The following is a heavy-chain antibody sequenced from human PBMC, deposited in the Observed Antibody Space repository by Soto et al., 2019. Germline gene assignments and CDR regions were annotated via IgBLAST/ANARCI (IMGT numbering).Heavy chain of an antibody. V-gene: IGHV1-3*01. D-gene: IGHD2-8*01. CDR1: GYTFTSYA. J-gene: IGHJ3*02. Sequence: EASVKVSCKASGYTFTSYAMHWVRQAPGQRLEWMGWINAGNGNTKYSQKFQGRVTITRDTSASTAYMELSSLRSEDTAVYYCASHGVMAWAFDIWGQGTMVTVSS. CDR3: ASHGVMAWAFDI. CDR2: INAGNGNT.